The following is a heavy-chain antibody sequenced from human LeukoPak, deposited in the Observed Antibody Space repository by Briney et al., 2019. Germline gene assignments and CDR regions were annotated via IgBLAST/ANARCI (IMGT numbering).Heavy chain of an antibody. CDR3: AKDDAWLRFGE. Sequence: QSGGSLRLSCAASGFTFSNHGMNWVRQAPGKGLEWVSVISPSGDITYYADSVKGRFTISRDNSKNTLYLEVISLTAEDTAVYYCAKDDAWLRFGEWSQGTLVTVSS. D-gene: IGHD3-10*01. CDR1: GFTFSNHG. CDR2: ISPSGDIT. V-gene: IGHV3-23*01. J-gene: IGHJ4*02.